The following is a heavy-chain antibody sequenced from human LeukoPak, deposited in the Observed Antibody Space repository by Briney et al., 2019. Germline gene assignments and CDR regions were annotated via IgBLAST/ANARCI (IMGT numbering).Heavy chain of an antibody. CDR2: IYYSGST. D-gene: IGHD6-13*01. J-gene: IGHJ1*01. Sequence: PSETLSLACAVYGGSFSGYYWSWIRQPPGKGLEWMGYIYYSGSTNYNPSLKSRVTISVDTSKNQFSLKLSSVTAADTAVYYCARDQGSSSNLQHWGQGTLVTVSS. CDR1: GGSFSGYY. V-gene: IGHV4-59*12. CDR3: ARDQGSSSNLQH.